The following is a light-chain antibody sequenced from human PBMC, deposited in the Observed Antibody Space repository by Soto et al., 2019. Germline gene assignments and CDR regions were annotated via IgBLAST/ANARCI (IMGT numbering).Light chain of an antibody. CDR1: QGISSA. CDR2: DAS. Sequence: AIQLTQSPSSLSASVGDRVTITCRASQGISSALAWYQQKPGKAPKLLIYDASSLESGVPSRFSGSGSGTEFTLTISSLQPEDFATYYCQKYNGAPRTFGQGTKVDI. CDR3: QKYNGAPRT. V-gene: IGKV1-13*02. J-gene: IGKJ1*01.